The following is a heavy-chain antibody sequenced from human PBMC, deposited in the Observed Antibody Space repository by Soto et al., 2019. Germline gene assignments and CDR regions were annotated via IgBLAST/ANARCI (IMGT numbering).Heavy chain of an antibody. CDR1: GFTFRSHW. V-gene: IGHV3-7*03. Sequence: EVQLVESGGGLVQPGGSLRLSCAASGFTFRSHWMNWVRQAPGKGLEWVANIKEDGSDKYYVDSVKGRFTISRDNAKNSLYLQMNSLRVEDTAVYYCVKDRGYFGGDYWGQGTLVTVSS. CDR2: IKEDGSDK. D-gene: IGHD3-10*01. J-gene: IGHJ4*02. CDR3: VKDRGYFGGDY.